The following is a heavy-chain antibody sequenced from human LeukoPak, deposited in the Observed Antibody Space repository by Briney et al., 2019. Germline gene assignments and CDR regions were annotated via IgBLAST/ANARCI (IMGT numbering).Heavy chain of an antibody. V-gene: IGHV4-34*01. D-gene: IGHD3/OR15-3a*01. J-gene: IGHJ6*03. CDR3: ARLPDLGLASIYYYMDV. Sequence: SETLSLTCSVSGGSIRSYFWSWIRQPPGKGLEWIGEINHSGSTNYNPSLKSRVTISVDTSKNQFSLKLSSVTAADTAVYYCARLPDLGLASIYYYMDVWGKGTTVTISS. CDR2: INHSGST. CDR1: GGSIRSYF.